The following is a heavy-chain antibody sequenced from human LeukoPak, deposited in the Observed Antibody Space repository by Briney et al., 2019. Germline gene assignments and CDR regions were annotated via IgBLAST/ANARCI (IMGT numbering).Heavy chain of an antibody. Sequence: GGSLRLSCAASGFTFSSYAMHGVRQAPGKRLEWVAVISYDGSNKYYADSVKGRFTIPRDNSKNTLYLQMNSLRAEDTAVYYCARAAYPPPDYFDYWGQGTLVTVSS. CDR1: GFTFSSYA. V-gene: IGHV3-30*01. CDR3: ARAAYPPPDYFDY. D-gene: IGHD2-2*01. J-gene: IGHJ4*02. CDR2: ISYDGSNK.